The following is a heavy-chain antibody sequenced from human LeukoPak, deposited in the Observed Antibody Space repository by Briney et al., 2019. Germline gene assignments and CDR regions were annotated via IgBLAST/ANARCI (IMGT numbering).Heavy chain of an antibody. CDR2: IIPIFGTA. J-gene: IGHJ6*04. CDR1: GGTFSSYA. CDR3: ARERLGYCSSTSCYGYYYYGMDV. V-gene: IGHV1-69*13. Sequence: ASVNVSCKASGGTFSSYAISWVRQAPGQGLEWMGGIIPIFGTANYAQKFQGRVTITADESTSTAYMELSSLRSEDTAVYYCARERLGYCSSTSCYGYYYYGMDVWGKGTTVTVSS. D-gene: IGHD2-2*01.